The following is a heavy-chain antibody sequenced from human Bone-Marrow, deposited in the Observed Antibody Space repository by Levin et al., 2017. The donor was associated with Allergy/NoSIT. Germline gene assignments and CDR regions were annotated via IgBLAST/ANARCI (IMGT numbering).Heavy chain of an antibody. CDR2: ISYDGSNK. D-gene: IGHD3-3*01. CDR3: AKPRGLRFLEWLLYRWGLADYYYYGMDV. V-gene: IGHV3-30*18. Sequence: PGGSLRLSCAASGFTFSSYGMHWVRQAPGKGLEWVAVISYDGSNKYYADSVKGRFTISRDNSKNTLYLQMNSLRAEDTAVYYCAKPRGLRFLEWLLYRWGLADYYYYGMDVWGQGTTVTVSS. J-gene: IGHJ6*02. CDR1: GFTFSSYG.